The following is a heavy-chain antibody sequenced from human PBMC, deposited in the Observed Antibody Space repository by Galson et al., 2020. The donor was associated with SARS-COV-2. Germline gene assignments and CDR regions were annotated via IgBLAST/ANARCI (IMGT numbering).Heavy chain of an antibody. CDR3: AKNVWGYSYGQYYFDY. V-gene: IGHV3-30*18. D-gene: IGHD5-18*01. J-gene: IGHJ4*02. Sequence: GGSLRLPCAASGFTFSSYGMHWVRQAPGKGLEWVAVISYDGSNKYYADSVKGRFTISRDNSKNTLYLQMNSLRAEDTAVYYCAKNVWGYSYGQYYFDYWGQGTLVTVSS. CDR1: GFTFSSYG. CDR2: ISYDGSNK.